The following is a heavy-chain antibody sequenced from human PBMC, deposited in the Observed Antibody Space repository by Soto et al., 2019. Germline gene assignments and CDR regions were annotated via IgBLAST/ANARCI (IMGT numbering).Heavy chain of an antibody. D-gene: IGHD6-19*01. Sequence: QVPLVESGGGVVQPGRSLRLSGAASGFTFSSYGMHWVRQAPGKGLEWVAVISYDGSNKYYADSVKGRFTISRDNSKNTLYLQMNSLRAEDTAVYYCAKDPAGIAVAGTFDYWGQGTLVTVSS. V-gene: IGHV3-30*18. CDR1: GFTFSSYG. CDR3: AKDPAGIAVAGTFDY. J-gene: IGHJ4*02. CDR2: ISYDGSNK.